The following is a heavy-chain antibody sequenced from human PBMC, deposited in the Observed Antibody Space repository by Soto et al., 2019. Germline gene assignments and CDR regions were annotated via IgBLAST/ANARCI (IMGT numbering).Heavy chain of an antibody. Sequence: GSLRLSCAASGFTFSSYSMNWVRQAPGKGLEWVSYISSSSSTIYYADSVKGRFTISRDNAKNSLYLQMNSLRAEDTAVYYCARENTENSGYDYIYYYYMDVWGKGTTVTVSS. CDR2: ISSSSSTI. V-gene: IGHV3-48*01. D-gene: IGHD5-12*01. CDR3: ARENTENSGYDYIYYYYMDV. CDR1: GFTFSSYS. J-gene: IGHJ6*03.